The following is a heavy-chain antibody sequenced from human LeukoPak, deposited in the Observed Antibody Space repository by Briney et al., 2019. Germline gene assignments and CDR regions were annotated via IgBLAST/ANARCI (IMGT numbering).Heavy chain of an antibody. CDR1: GGSFSGYY. Sequence: SETLSLTCAVYGGSFSGYYWSWIRQPPGKGLEWIGEINRSGSPNYNPSLKSRVAISVDSSKNQFSLKVTSVTAADTAVYYCAWGYGMDVWGQGTTVTVSS. V-gene: IGHV4-34*01. CDR3: AWGYGMDV. CDR2: INRSGSP. J-gene: IGHJ6*02.